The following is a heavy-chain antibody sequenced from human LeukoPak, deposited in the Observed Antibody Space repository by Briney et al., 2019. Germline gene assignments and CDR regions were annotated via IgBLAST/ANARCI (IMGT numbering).Heavy chain of an antibody. CDR2: SILIFGTA. Sequence: ASVKVSCKASGGTFSSYAISWVRQAPGQGLEWMGGSILIFGTANYEQKFQGRVTITADESTSTAYMELSSLRSEDTAVYYCVSPYPRSAEDYYYYYYMDVWGKGTTVTVSS. CDR1: GGTFSSYA. V-gene: IGHV1-69*01. J-gene: IGHJ6*03. CDR3: VSPYPRSAEDYYYYYYMDV.